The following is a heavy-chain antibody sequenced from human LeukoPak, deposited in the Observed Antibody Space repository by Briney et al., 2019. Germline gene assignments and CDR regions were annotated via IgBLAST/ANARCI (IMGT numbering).Heavy chain of an antibody. Sequence: PGGSLRLSCAASGFTFSSYAISWVRQAPGQGLEWMGIINPSGGSTSYAQKFQGRVTMTRDMSTSTVYMELSSLRSEDTAVYYCAMAVAGTPFTGLKYQRNWFDPWGQGTLVTVSS. CDR1: GFTFSSYA. J-gene: IGHJ5*02. D-gene: IGHD6-19*01. CDR2: INPSGGST. V-gene: IGHV1-46*01. CDR3: AMAVAGTPFTGLKYQRNWFDP.